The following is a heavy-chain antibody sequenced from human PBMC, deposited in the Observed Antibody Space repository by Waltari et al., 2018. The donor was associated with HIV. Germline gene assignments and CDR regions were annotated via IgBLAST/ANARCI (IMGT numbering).Heavy chain of an antibody. V-gene: IGHV3-21*03. CDR2: ISSFGSYI. J-gene: IGHJ4*02. CDR1: GVTFSAYN. CDR3: AGGGYDYAWGTYRPFDY. Sequence: EVQLVESGGGLVKPGGSVRLSCAASGVTFSAYNRNWVRQAPGKGREWVSSISSFGSYIYCPDSFKGRFTISRDNAKNSLYLQMNSLRAEDTAVYYCAGGGYDYAWGTYRPFDYWGQGTLVTVSS. D-gene: IGHD3-16*02.